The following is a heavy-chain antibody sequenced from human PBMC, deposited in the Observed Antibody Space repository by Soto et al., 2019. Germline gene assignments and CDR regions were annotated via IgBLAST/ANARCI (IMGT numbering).Heavy chain of an antibody. CDR3: TRDPASTPYDY. CDR1: GCTFSSYW. CDR2: INQDGREQ. D-gene: IGHD2-2*01. V-gene: IGHV3-7*01. J-gene: IGHJ4*02. Sequence: GGSLRLSYAAAGCTFSSYWGHWVRQAPGKGLVWVSNINQDGREQYYVDSVKGRFTILRDNAKNALYLQMNSLGVEDTAVYYCTRDPASTPYDYWGQGTLVTVSS.